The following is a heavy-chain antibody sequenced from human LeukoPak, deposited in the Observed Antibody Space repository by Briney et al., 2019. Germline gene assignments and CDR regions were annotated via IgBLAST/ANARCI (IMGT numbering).Heavy chain of an antibody. CDR3: ARTRYYYNSRSYGAPYYFDY. CDR2: IYYSGST. D-gene: IGHD3-10*01. Sequence: SETLSLTCAVSGGSISSNSYYWGWIRQPPGKGLTWIGSIYYSGSTYYNPSLKSRVTISVDTSKNQFSLKRSSVTAADTAVYYCARTRYYYNSRSYGAPYYFDYWGQGTLVTVSS. V-gene: IGHV4-39*01. CDR1: GGSISSNSYY. J-gene: IGHJ4*02.